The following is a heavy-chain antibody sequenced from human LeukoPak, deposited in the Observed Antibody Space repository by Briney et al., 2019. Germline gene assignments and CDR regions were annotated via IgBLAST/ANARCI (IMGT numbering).Heavy chain of an antibody. Sequence: SETLSLTCAVSGYSISSGYYWGWIRQPRGKGLEWIGSIYHSGSTYYNPSLKSRVTISVDTSKNQFSLKLSSVTAADTAVYYCARTTVNIAAAGTNYNWFDPWGQGTLVTVSS. D-gene: IGHD6-13*01. V-gene: IGHV4-38-2*01. CDR2: IYHSGST. CDR1: GYSISSGYY. J-gene: IGHJ5*02. CDR3: ARTTVNIAAAGTNYNWFDP.